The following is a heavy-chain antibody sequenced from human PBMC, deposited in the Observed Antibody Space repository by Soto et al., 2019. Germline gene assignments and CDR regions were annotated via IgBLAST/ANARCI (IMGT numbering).Heavy chain of an antibody. Sequence: SETLSLTCDVSGGSISSSSWWTWVRQSPGKGLEWIGEIYHAGSPNYNPSFQSRVTILADKSKNHFSLRLTSVTAADTAIYYCARGLSFRGNFDVWGQGTTVTVSS. CDR2: IYHAGSP. CDR1: GGSISSSSW. J-gene: IGHJ3*01. CDR3: ARGLSFRGNFDV. V-gene: IGHV4-4*02. D-gene: IGHD3-10*01.